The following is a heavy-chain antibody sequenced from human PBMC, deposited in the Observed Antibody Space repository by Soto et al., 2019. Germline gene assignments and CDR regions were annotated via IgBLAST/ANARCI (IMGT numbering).Heavy chain of an antibody. CDR3: ARALGLRDGYIDHHYYYYYGMDV. CDR2: IIPIFGTA. D-gene: IGHD5-12*01. J-gene: IGHJ6*02. V-gene: IGHV1-69*01. Sequence: QVQLVQSGAEVKKPGSSVKVSCKASGGTFSSYAISWVRQAPGQGLEWMRGIIPIFGTANYAQKFQGRVTITADESTSTAYMELSSLRSEDTAVYYCARALGLRDGYIDHHYYYYYGMDVWGQGTTVTVSS. CDR1: GGTFSSYA.